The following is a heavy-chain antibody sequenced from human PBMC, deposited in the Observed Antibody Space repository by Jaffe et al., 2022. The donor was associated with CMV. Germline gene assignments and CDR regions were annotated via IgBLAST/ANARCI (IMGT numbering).Heavy chain of an antibody. J-gene: IGHJ4*02. Sequence: QVQLQESGPGLVKPSETLSLTCTVSGDSINNYYWSWIRQPPGKGLEWIGFFYYSGSTDYNPSLKSRVNISVDTSKNQFSLKLNSVTAADTAVYYCARHQYMYTAMGLFDYWGQGTLVTVSS. CDR2: FYYSGST. D-gene: IGHD5-18*01. CDR1: GDSINNYY. CDR3: ARHQYMYTAMGLFDY. V-gene: IGHV4-59*01.